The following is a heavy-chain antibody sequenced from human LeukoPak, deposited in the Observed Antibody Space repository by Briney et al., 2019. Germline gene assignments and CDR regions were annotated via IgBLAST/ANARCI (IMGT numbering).Heavy chain of an antibody. Sequence: GASVRLSCAASGFTFRSYAMTWVRQAPGKGLEWVSAITGGGATTYYADSVKGRFTISRDSSKNTMYLQMNSLRAEDTAIYYCAKYIASTGSRGAFNIWGQGTMVSVSS. CDR1: GFTFRSYA. J-gene: IGHJ3*02. D-gene: IGHD2-15*01. CDR2: ITGGGATT. CDR3: AKYIASTGSRGAFNI. V-gene: IGHV3-23*01.